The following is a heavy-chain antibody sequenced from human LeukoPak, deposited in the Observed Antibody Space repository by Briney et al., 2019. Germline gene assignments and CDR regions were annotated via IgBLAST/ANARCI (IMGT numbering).Heavy chain of an antibody. CDR3: ASRFGYSYGYPFDY. D-gene: IGHD5-18*01. CDR1: GFTFSDYY. V-gene: IGHV3-11*01. CDR2: ISSSGSTI. J-gene: IGHJ4*02. Sequence: PGGSLRLSCAASGFTFSDYYMSWIRQAPGKGLEWVSYISSSGSTIYYADSVKGRFTISRDNAKNSLYLQMNSLGAEDTAVYYCASRFGYSYGYPFDYWGQGTLVTVSS.